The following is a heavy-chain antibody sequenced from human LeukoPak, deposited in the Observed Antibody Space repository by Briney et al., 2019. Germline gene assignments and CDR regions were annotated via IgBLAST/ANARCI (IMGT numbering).Heavy chain of an antibody. J-gene: IGHJ4*02. CDR3: ARDKGYYYDSSGYPS. V-gene: IGHV1-18*01. D-gene: IGHD3-22*01. CDR1: GYTFNSYG. Sequence: ASVKVSCKASGYTFNSYGISWVRQAPGQGLEWMGWISAYNGNTNYAQKLQGRVTMTTDTSTSTAYMELRSLRSDDTAVYYCARDKGYYYDSSGYPSWGQGTLVTVSS. CDR2: ISAYNGNT.